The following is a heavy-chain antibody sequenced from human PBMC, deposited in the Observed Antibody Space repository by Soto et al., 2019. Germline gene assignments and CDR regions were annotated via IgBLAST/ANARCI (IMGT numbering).Heavy chain of an antibody. V-gene: IGHV1-69*08. Sequence: QVQLVQSGAEVKKPGSSVKVSCKASGGTFSSYTISWVRQAPGQGLEWMGRIIPILGIANYAQKFQGRVTITEDKSTSTAYMELSSLRSEDTAVYYCARDGTYCSGGSCYSSHAFDIWGQGTMVTVSS. J-gene: IGHJ3*02. D-gene: IGHD2-15*01. CDR1: GGTFSSYT. CDR3: ARDGTYCSGGSCYSSHAFDI. CDR2: IIPILGIA.